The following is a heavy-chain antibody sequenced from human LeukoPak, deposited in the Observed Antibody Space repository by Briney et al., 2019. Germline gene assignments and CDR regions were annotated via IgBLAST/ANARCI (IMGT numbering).Heavy chain of an antibody. CDR3: ATITAPVNLVFRRKKKEYVQS. CDR2: IHQSGGT. J-gene: IGHJ1*01. CDR1: GGSFSGFY. Sequence: SETLSLTCAVYGGSFSGFYWSWIRQAPGKGLEWIGEIHQSGGTNYNPSLKSRVTISVDASKKQFSLKLSSVTAADTAVYYCATITAPVNLVFRRKKKEYVQSWGQGTLVTVSS. D-gene: IGHD6-13*01. V-gene: IGHV4-34*01.